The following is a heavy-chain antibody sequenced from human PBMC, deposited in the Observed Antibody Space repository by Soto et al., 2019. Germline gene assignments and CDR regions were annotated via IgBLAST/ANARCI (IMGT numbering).Heavy chain of an antibody. D-gene: IGHD3-10*01. V-gene: IGHV5-10-1*01. J-gene: IGHJ4*02. Sequence: PGESLKISCQAFEYSFPIYWISWVRQKPGGGLEWMGRIDPSDSFATYSPSFQGHVTISADKSTRTVYLEWRSLQASDTATCYCARRQSGSGNSNFDFWGQGTPVTVSS. CDR1: EYSFPIYW. CDR3: ARRQSGSGNSNFDF. CDR2: IDPSDSFA.